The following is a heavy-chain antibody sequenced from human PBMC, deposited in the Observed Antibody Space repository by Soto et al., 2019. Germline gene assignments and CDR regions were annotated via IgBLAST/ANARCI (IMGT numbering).Heavy chain of an antibody. CDR2: ITSSGSYV. V-gene: IGHV3-21*01. CDR3: VKDEGIEAMDV. Sequence: LRLSCVTSGFTFSRNTMNWVRQAPGKGLEWVASITSSGSYVYYADSVKGRFSASRDNAKNSLSLQMDSLRPDDTAIYFCVKDEGIEAMDVWGQGTTVTVSS. CDR1: GFTFSRNT. D-gene: IGHD3-3*02. J-gene: IGHJ6*02.